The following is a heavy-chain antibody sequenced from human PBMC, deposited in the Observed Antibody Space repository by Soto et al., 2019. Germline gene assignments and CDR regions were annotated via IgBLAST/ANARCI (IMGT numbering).Heavy chain of an antibody. V-gene: IGHV3-30-3*01. CDR1: GFTFSSYA. CDR3: ARYYPGIEAAGAMDP. CDR2: ISYDGSNK. Sequence: PGGSLRLSCAASGFTFSSYAMHWVRQAPGKGLEWVAVISYDGSNKYYADSVKGRFTISRDNSKNTLYLQMNSLRAEDTAVYYCARYYPGIEAAGAMDPWGQGTLVTVSS. J-gene: IGHJ5*02. D-gene: IGHD6-13*01.